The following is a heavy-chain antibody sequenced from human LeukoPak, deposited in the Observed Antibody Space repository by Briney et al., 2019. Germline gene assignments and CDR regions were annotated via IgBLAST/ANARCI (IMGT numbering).Heavy chain of an antibody. J-gene: IGHJ4*02. V-gene: IGHV3-11*06. Sequence: GGSLRLSCAASGFTFNDYYMSWIRQAPGKGLEWVSYISGGTDYTSNADSVKGRFTISRDNAKNSLYLQMNSLRAEDTAVYYCARDTGEPRGAQRGSEYWGQGTLVTVSS. CDR1: GFTFNDYY. CDR2: ISGGTDYT. D-gene: IGHD3-10*01. CDR3: ARDTGEPRGAQRGSEY.